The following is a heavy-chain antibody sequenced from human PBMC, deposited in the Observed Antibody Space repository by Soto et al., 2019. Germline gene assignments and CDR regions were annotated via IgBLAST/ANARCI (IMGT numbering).Heavy chain of an antibody. J-gene: IGHJ5*02. CDR1: GFTFSAYD. CDR3: ARKASNWHGGGGWFDP. CDR2: IGTQHDT. D-gene: IGHD1-1*01. Sequence: EVQLVESGGGLVQPGGSLRLSCATSGFTFSAYDMHWVRQATGKGLEWVAAIGTQHDTYYPDSVKGRFTISRENAKNSLYDQNNSLRAGDTAVYYWARKASNWHGGGGWFDPWGQGTLVTVSS. V-gene: IGHV3-13*01.